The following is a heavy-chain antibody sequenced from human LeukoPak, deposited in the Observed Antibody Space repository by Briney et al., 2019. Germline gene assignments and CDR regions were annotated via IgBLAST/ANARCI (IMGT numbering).Heavy chain of an antibody. CDR3: ARSPPMVVVVPAAMDV. V-gene: IGHV4-59*01. CDR2: IYYSGST. Sequence: PSETLSLTCTVSGGSISSYYWSWIRQPPGKGLEWIGYIYYSGSTNYNPSLKSRVTISVDTSKNQFPLKLSSVTAADTAVYYCARSPPMVVVVPAAMDVWGKGTTVTVSS. CDR1: GGSISSYY. D-gene: IGHD2-2*01. J-gene: IGHJ6*03.